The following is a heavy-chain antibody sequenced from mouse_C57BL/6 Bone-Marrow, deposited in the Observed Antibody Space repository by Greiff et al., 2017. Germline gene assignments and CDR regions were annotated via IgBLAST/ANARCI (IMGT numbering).Heavy chain of an antibody. CDR3: SRNYYYGSSYVFDY. CDR2: IWTGGGT. Sequence: VKLMESGPGLVAPSQSLSITCTVSGFSLTSYAISWVRQPPGKGLEWLGVIWTGGGTNYNSALKSRLSISNDNSKSQVFLKMNSLQTDDTARYYCSRNYYYGSSYVFDYWGQGTTLTVSS. D-gene: IGHD1-1*01. J-gene: IGHJ2*01. CDR1: GFSLTSYA. V-gene: IGHV2-9-1*01.